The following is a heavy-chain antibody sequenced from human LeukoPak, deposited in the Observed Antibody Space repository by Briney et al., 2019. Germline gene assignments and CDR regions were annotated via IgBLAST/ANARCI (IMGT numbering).Heavy chain of an antibody. D-gene: IGHD3-9*01. Sequence: ASVKVSCKASGYTFTSYGISWVRQAAGQGLEWMGWISAYNGNTNYAQKLQGRVTMTTDTSTSTAYMELRSLRSDDTAVYYCARSILIGSYFYYYYYMDVWGKGTTVTISS. CDR2: ISAYNGNT. V-gene: IGHV1-18*01. CDR1: GYTFTSYG. CDR3: ARSILIGSYFYYYYYMDV. J-gene: IGHJ6*03.